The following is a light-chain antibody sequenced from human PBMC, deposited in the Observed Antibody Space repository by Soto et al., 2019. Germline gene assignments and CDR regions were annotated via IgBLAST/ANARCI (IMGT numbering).Light chain of an antibody. CDR3: MQALQTPRT. J-gene: IGKJ1*01. CDR2: LGF. CDR1: QSLLHSNGYNF. V-gene: IGKV2-28*01. Sequence: EIVMTQSPRSLPVTPGEPASISCRSSQSLLHSNGYNFLDWYLQKPGQSPQLLIYLGFNRPSGVXDXXSGSGSGTDFTLTISRVEAEDVGVYYCMQALQTPRTLGQGTKVEIK.